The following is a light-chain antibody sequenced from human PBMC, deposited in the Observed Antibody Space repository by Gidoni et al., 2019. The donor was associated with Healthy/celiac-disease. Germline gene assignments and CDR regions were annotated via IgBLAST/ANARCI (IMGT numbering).Light chain of an antibody. CDR3: QQYDNHPP. CDR1: QDISNY. V-gene: IGKV1-33*01. CDR2: DAS. J-gene: IGKJ4*01. Sequence: DIQMTQSPSSLSASVGDRVTITCQASQDISNYLYWYQQKPGKAPKLLIYDASNLETGVPSRFSGSGSGTDFTFTISSLQPEDIATYYCQQYDNHPPIGGXTKVDIK.